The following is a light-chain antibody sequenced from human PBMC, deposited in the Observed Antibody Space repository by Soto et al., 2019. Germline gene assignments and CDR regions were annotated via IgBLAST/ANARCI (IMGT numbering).Light chain of an antibody. V-gene: IGKV3-15*01. CDR3: HQYNKWLT. CDR2: AAS. J-gene: IGKJ4*01. CDR1: QNVFNN. Sequence: EIVVTQSPVTLSVSPGETATLSCRASQNVFNNLAWYQVKSGQAPRLLIYAASTRATGIPIRFSGSGSGTDFSLTINSLQSEDFALYYCHQYNKWLTFGGGTKVEIK.